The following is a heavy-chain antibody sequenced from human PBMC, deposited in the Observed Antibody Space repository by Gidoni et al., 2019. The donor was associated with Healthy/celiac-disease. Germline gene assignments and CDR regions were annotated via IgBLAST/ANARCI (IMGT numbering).Heavy chain of an antibody. CDR2: IGNDDNT. J-gene: IGHJ6*02. V-gene: IGHV3-23*01. D-gene: IGHD3-10*01. CDR3: AKDAGSGSYSLAYYGLDV. Sequence: SWVRQPPGKGLEWVSSIGNDDNTYYADSVKGRFTISRDNSKNTLFLQMNSLRAGDTDVYYFAKDAGSGSYSLAYYGLDVWGQGTTVTVSS.